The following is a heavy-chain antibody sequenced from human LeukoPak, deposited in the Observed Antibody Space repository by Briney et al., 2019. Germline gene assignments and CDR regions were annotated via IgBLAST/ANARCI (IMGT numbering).Heavy chain of an antibody. CDR3: ATDRDNYGDSGY. D-gene: IGHD4-17*01. Sequence: PGGSLRLSCAASGFTFSSYWMHWVRQAPGKGLVWVSRINSDGSSTSYADSVKGRFTISRDNAKNTLFLQMNSLRAEDTAVYYCATDRDNYGDSGYWGQRTLVTVSS. V-gene: IGHV3-74*01. CDR1: GFTFSSYW. CDR2: INSDGSST. J-gene: IGHJ4*02.